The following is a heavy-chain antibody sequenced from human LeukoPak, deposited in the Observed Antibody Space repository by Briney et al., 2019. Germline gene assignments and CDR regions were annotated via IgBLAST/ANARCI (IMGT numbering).Heavy chain of an antibody. J-gene: IGHJ4*02. V-gene: IGHV4-34*01. CDR2: INHSGST. CDR1: GGSFSGYY. Sequence: SETLSLTCAVYGGSFSGYYWSWIRQPPGKGLEWIGEINHSGSTNYNPSLKSRVTISVDTSKNQFSLKLSSVTAADTAVYYFARSASYYFDYWGQGTLVTVSS. CDR3: ARSASYYFDY.